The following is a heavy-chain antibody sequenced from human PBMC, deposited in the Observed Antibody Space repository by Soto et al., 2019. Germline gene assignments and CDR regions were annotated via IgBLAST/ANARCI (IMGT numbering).Heavy chain of an antibody. CDR2: ISYDGTNK. J-gene: IGHJ4*01. Sequence: GGSLRLSCAASGFTFSDYILLWVRQPPGKGLEWVAVISYDGTNKYYADSVRGRFTVSRDKSKNTLYLQMNSLRVDDTAVYYSAGTIEARPYWGQGTLVTVSS. V-gene: IGHV3-30-3*01. CDR1: GFTFSDYI. CDR3: AGTIEARPY. D-gene: IGHD6-6*01.